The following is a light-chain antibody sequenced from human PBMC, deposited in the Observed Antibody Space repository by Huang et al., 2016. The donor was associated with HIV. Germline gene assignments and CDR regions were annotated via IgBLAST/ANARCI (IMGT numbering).Light chain of an antibody. CDR1: QSISDG. J-gene: IGKJ1*01. CDR2: KAS. Sequence: DIQMTQSPSTLSASLGDRVTITCRASQSISDGLAWYQQKPGKAPKLRIHKASSLESGVSSRFSGSRSGTEFTLTISRLKPEDFATYYCQRYNAFPWTFGQGTKVEF. V-gene: IGKV1-5*03. CDR3: QRYNAFPWT.